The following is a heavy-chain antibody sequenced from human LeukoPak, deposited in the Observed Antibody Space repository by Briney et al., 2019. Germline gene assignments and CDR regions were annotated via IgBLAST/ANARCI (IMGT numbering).Heavy chain of an antibody. CDR2: ISNSNGNT. V-gene: IGHV3-23*01. CDR3: AKATGNLGN. CDR1: GFTFSSYA. D-gene: IGHD1-1*01. J-gene: IGHJ4*02. Sequence: GGSLRLSCAASGFTFSSYAMTWVRQAPGKGLEWVSTISNSNGNTYYADSVKGRFTISRDNSKSTLYLQMISLTVEDTAIYYCAKATGNLGNWGQGTLVTVSS.